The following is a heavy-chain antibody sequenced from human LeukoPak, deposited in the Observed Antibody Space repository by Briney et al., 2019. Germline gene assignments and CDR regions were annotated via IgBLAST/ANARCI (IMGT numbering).Heavy chain of an antibody. D-gene: IGHD3-10*01. V-gene: IGHV4-38-2*01. CDR2: IYHSGST. CDR1: VFTFSNYA. Sequence: GSLRLSCAASVFTFSNYAMSWVRQAPGKGLEGIGSIYHSGSTYYNPSLKSRVTISVDTSKNQFSLKLSSVTAADTAVYYCARVGVLLWFGELLVNWFDPWGQGTLVTVSS. CDR3: ARVGVLLWFGELLVNWFDP. J-gene: IGHJ5*02.